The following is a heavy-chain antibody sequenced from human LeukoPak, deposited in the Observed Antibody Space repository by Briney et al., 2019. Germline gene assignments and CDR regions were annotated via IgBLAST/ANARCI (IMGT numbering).Heavy chain of an antibody. CDR3: ARHEGRLSGFSPLGYYYYMDV. V-gene: IGHV4-39*01. Sequence: TPSETLSLTCSVSGGSISSSSYYWGWIRQPPGKGLEWIATVTFSDNIYYNPSLKSRVTISVDMSKNQFSLNVTSVTAADTAVYYWARHEGRLSGFSPLGYYYYMDVWGKGTTVTVSS. D-gene: IGHD3-22*01. CDR1: GGSISSSSYY. CDR2: VTFSDNI. J-gene: IGHJ6*03.